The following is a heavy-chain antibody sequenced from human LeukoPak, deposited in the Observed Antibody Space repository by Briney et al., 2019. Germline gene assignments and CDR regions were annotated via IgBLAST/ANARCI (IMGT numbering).Heavy chain of an antibody. D-gene: IGHD1-14*01. J-gene: IGHJ4*02. CDR1: GFSFSSNA. V-gene: IGHV3-23*01. CDR3: AKGRKGNLDY. Sequence: GGSLRLSCAASGFSFSSNAMNWVRQAPGKGLEWVSADSGSGGSTYYADSVKGRFTISRDNSKNTVYLQMNSLRAEDTALYYCAKGRKGNLDYWGQGTLLTVSS. CDR2: DSGSGGST.